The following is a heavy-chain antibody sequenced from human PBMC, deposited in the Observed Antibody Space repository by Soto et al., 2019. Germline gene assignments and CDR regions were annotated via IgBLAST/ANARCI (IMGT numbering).Heavy chain of an antibody. CDR1: GGSISSGGYY. CDR3: ARVSSGGWYPYFDY. J-gene: IGHJ4*02. V-gene: IGHV4-31*03. CDR2: IYYSGST. Sequence: SETLSLTCTVSGGSISSGGYYWSWIRQHPGKGLEWIGYIYYSGSTYYNPSLKSRVTISVDTSKNQFSLKLSSVTAADTAVYYCARVSSGGWYPYFDYWGQGTLVTVSS. D-gene: IGHD6-19*01.